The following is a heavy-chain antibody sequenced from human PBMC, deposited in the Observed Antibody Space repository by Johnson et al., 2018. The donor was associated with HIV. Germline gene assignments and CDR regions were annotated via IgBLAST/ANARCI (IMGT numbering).Heavy chain of an antibody. CDR2: ISYDGSNK. J-gene: IGHJ3*02. Sequence: QVQLVESGGGVVQPGRSLRLSCAASRFTFSSYAMHWVRQAPGQWLEWVAVISYDGSNKYYADSVKGRFTISRDNSKNTLYLQMNSLRAEDTAVYYCAREGGIAAAGTDAFDIWGQGTMVTVSS. CDR3: AREGGIAAAGTDAFDI. V-gene: IGHV3-30-3*01. D-gene: IGHD6-13*01. CDR1: RFTFSSYA.